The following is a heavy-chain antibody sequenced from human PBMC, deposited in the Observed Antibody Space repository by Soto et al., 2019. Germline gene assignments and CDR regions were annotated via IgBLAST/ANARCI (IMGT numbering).Heavy chain of an antibody. CDR1: GYTLTELS. D-gene: IGHD1-26*01. CDR3: ATGPLRELLQANWFDP. Sequence: ASVKVSCKVSGYTLTELSMHWVRQAPGKGLEWMGGFDPEDGETIYAQKFQGRVTMTEDTSTDTAYMELSSLRSEDTAVYYCATGPLRELLQANWFDPWGQGTLVTVSS. J-gene: IGHJ5*02. CDR2: FDPEDGET. V-gene: IGHV1-24*01.